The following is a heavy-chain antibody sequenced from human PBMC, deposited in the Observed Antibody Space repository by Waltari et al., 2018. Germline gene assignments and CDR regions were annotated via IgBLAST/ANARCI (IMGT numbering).Heavy chain of an antibody. CDR1: GYTLIQLS. J-gene: IGHJ2*01. V-gene: IGHV1-24*01. CDR2: FDPEDGKT. D-gene: IGHD4-17*01. CDR3: ATDLLAATVGYYFDL. Sequence: QVQLVQSGAEVKKPGASVKVSCKVSGYTLIQLSMHWVRQAPGKGLEWMGGFDPEDGKTVYAQRFQGRVTMTEDTSTDTAYMELSSLRSEDTAVYYCATDLLAATVGYYFDLWGRGTLVTVSS.